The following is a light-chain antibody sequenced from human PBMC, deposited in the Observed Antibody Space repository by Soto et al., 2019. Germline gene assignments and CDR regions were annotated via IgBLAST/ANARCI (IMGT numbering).Light chain of an antibody. Sequence: EIVMTQSPDTLSVSPGEGATLSCRVSQSIRSNLAWYQHRPGQAPRLLMYGASTRADGIPARFTGSGYGTESTIKISSLKSEDFALYYCQQYHIWPPWTSGQGTKVDIK. V-gene: IGKV3-15*01. CDR3: QQYHIWPPWT. J-gene: IGKJ1*01. CDR1: QSIRSN. CDR2: GAS.